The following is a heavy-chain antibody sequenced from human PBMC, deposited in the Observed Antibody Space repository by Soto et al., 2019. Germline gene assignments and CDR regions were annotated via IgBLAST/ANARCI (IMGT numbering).Heavy chain of an antibody. Sequence: QVQLVQSGAEVKKPGSSVKVSCKASGGTFSSYAISWVRQAPGQGLEWMGGIIPIFGTANYAQKFQGRVTITADESTSTAYMELSSLRAAATAVYYCARAHCSSTSCFDDFDICGQGTMVTVSS. CDR3: ARAHCSSTSCFDDFDI. J-gene: IGHJ3*02. CDR1: GGTFSSYA. V-gene: IGHV1-69*01. CDR2: IIPIFGTA. D-gene: IGHD2-2*01.